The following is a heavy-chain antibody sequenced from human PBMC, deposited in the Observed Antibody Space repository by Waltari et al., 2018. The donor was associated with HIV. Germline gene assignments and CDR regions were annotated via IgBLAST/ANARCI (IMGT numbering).Heavy chain of an antibody. V-gene: IGHV1-2*02. CDR3: ARDPSYGFGENDY. Sequence: QVQLVESGAEVKKPGASLKVSCKASGYAFTGFYIHWVRQAPGQGRGWVGWSNPKTGDTNFAQKFQGRVTMTRDTSISTAYMELSRLTSDDTAVYYCARDPSYGFGENDYWGQGTLFTVSS. D-gene: IGHD3-10*01. J-gene: IGHJ4*02. CDR2: SNPKTGDT. CDR1: GYAFTGFY.